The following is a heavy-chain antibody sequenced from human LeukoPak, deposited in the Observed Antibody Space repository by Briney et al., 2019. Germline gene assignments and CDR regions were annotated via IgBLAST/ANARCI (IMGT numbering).Heavy chain of an antibody. Sequence: SETLSLTCTVSGGSISSYYWSWIRQPPGKGLEWIGYIYYSGSTNYNPSLKSRVTISVDTSKNQFSLKLSSMTAADTAVYYCARDRRWLRSPNYYYYYGMDVWGQGTTVTVSS. V-gene: IGHV4-59*01. D-gene: IGHD5-12*01. CDR2: IYYSGST. CDR1: GGSISSYY. J-gene: IGHJ6*02. CDR3: ARDRRWLRSPNYYYYYGMDV.